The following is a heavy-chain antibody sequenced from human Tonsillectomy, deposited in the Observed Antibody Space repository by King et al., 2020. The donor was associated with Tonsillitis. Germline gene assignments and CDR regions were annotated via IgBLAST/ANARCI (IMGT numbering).Heavy chain of an antibody. J-gene: IGHJ4*02. CDR1: GFTFSSSA. V-gene: IGHV3-23*04. CDR2: ISGSGSST. Sequence: VQLVESGGGLVQPGGSLRLSCAGSGFTFSSSAMAWVRQAPGKGLEWVSGISGSGSSTYYADSVKGRFTISRDNSKNTLYLQMNILGAEDTALYYCAKVVSTAMVYYFDYWGQGTLVTVSS. D-gene: IGHD5-18*01. CDR3: AKVVSTAMVYYFDY.